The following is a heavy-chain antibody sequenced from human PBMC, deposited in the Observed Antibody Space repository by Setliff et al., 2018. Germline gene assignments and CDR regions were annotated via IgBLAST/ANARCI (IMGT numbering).Heavy chain of an antibody. CDR1: VGTFSSYA. CDR3: VREGVDSRSSTDYRYYMDV. V-gene: IGHV1-69*05. CDR2: IIPMFGTT. Sequence: VKVSCKGCVGTFSSYAIDWVRQAPGQGLEWMGGIIPMFGTTNYARKFQGRVTIITDESTSTAYMQLSSLGSEDTAVYYCVREGVDSRSSTDYRYYMDVWGEGTTVTVSS. J-gene: IGHJ6*03. D-gene: IGHD3-22*01.